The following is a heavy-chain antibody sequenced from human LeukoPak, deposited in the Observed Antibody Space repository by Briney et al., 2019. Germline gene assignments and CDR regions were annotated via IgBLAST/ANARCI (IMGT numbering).Heavy chain of an antibody. D-gene: IGHD6-19*01. CDR1: GGSISSYY. CDR2: IYYSGST. CDR3: ARVEGAVAGTFVVDY. Sequence: ASETLSLTCTVSGGSISSYYWSWIRQPPGKGLEWIGYIYYSGSTNYNPSLKSRVTISVDTSKNQFSLKLSSVTAADTAVYYCARVEGAVAGTFVVDYWGQGTLVTVSS. V-gene: IGHV4-59*12. J-gene: IGHJ4*02.